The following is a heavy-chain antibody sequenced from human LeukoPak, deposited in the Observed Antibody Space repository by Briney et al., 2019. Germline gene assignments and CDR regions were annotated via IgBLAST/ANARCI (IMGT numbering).Heavy chain of an antibody. CDR1: GGSISSSNW. J-gene: IGHJ3*02. V-gene: IGHV4-4*02. D-gene: IGHD6-19*01. Sequence: SGTLSLTCAVSGGSISSSNWWSWVRQPPGKGLEWIGEIYHSGSTNYNPSLKSRITISVDKSKNQFSLKLSSVTAADTAVYYCARDLVAVAANDAFDIWGQGTMVTVSS. CDR3: ARDLVAVAANDAFDI. CDR2: IYHSGST.